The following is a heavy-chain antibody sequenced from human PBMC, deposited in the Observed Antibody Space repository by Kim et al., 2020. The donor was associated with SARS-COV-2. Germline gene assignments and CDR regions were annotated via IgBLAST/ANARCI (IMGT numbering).Heavy chain of an antibody. CDR2: IYYSGST. D-gene: IGHD2-2*01. CDR1: GGSISSYY. V-gene: IGHV4-59*08. CDR3: ARHWEYQLLSYNWFDP. J-gene: IGHJ5*02. Sequence: SETLSLTCTVSGGSISSYYWSWIRQPPGKGLEWIGYIYYSGSTNYNPSLKSRVTISVDTSKNQFSLKLSSVTAADTAVYYCARHWEYQLLSYNWFDPWGQGTLVTVSS.